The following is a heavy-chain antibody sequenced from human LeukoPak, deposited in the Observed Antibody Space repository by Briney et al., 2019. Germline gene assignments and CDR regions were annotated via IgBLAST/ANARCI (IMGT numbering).Heavy chain of an antibody. CDR3: ARDEGSAYPFDY. Sequence: PSETLSLTCAVSGGSISSSNWWGWVRQPPGKGLEWIGEIYHSGSTYYNPSLKSRVTISVDTSKNQFSLNLNSVTAADTAVYFCARDEGSAYPFDYWGQGTLVTVSS. CDR2: IYHSGST. V-gene: IGHV4-4*02. CDR1: GGSISSSNW. D-gene: IGHD3-22*01. J-gene: IGHJ4*02.